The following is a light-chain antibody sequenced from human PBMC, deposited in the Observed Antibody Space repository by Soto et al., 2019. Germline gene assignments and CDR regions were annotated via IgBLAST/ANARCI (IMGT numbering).Light chain of an antibody. CDR1: SSDVGGHNY. V-gene: IGLV2-14*01. J-gene: IGLJ2*01. CDR3: SSYTISNTMI. CDR2: EVN. Sequence: QSALTQPASVSGSPGQSITISCTGTSSDVGGHNYVSWYQQHPGKAPRVLIYEVNNRLSGVSYRFFGSKSGNTAALTIAGLQAEDEAEYYCSSYTISNTMIFGGGTKLTVL.